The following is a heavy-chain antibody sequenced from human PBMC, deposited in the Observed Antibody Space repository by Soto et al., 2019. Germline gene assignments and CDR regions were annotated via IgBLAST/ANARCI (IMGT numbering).Heavy chain of an antibody. J-gene: IGHJ4*02. CDR3: ARQARDGYNSVGY. CDR1: GGSISSYY. Sequence: QVQLQESGPGLVKPSETLSLTCTVSGGSISSYYWSWIRQPPGKGLEWIGYIYYSGSTNYNPSLKSRVTISVDTSKNQFSLKLSSVTAADTAVYYCARQARDGYNSVGYWGQGTLVTVSS. CDR2: IYYSGST. D-gene: IGHD5-12*01. V-gene: IGHV4-59*01.